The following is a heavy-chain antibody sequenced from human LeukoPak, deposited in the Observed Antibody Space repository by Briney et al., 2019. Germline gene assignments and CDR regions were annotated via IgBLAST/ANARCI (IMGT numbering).Heavy chain of an antibody. V-gene: IGHV4-31*11. CDR2: IYYSGST. J-gene: IGHJ4*02. CDR1: GGSISSGGYS. Sequence: PSETLSLTCAVSGGSISSGGYSWSWIRQPPGKGLEWIGYIYYSGSTYYNPSLKSRVTISVDTSKNQFSLKLSSVTAADTAVYYCARDRVTFGGVTHFDYWGQGTLVTVSS. CDR3: ARDRVTFGGVTHFDY. D-gene: IGHD3-16*01.